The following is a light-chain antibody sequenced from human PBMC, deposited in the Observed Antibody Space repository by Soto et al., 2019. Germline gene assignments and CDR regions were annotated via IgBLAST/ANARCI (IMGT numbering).Light chain of an antibody. V-gene: IGKV3-20*01. CDR2: GAT. CDR3: QQYGSSGT. CDR1: QSVSNSY. J-gene: IGKJ1*01. Sequence: IVLTQSPATLSLSPGERATLSHRASQSVSNSYVAWYQNKPGQAHRLLTYGATNRSTSITDRFSGSGSGTDFTLTISRLEPDDFAVYYCQQYGSSGTFGQGTKVDIK.